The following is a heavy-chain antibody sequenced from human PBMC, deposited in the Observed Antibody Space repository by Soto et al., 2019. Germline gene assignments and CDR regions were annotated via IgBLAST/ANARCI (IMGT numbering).Heavy chain of an antibody. Sequence: SETLSLTCTVSGATIDSSAYYWAWIRQPPGKGLEWIGSIYYSGSTYYNPSLKSRVTISVDTSKNQFSLKLSSVTAADTAVYYCARVAETNYYDSSGFGMPGRYYGMDVWGQGTTVTVSS. CDR3: ARVAETNYYDSSGFGMPGRYYGMDV. J-gene: IGHJ6*02. CDR2: IYYSGST. CDR1: GATIDSSAYY. V-gene: IGHV4-39*07. D-gene: IGHD3-22*01.